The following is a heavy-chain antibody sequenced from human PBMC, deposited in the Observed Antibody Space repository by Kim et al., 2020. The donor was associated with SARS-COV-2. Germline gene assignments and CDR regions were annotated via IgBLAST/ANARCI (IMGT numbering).Heavy chain of an antibody. D-gene: IGHD6-19*01. V-gene: IGHV3-21*04. Sequence: ADSVKGRLTNSRDNARASLYLQMNSLRAEDTAVYYCARVLTSGWSYFDYWGQGTLVTVSS. CDR3: ARVLTSGWSYFDY. J-gene: IGHJ4*02.